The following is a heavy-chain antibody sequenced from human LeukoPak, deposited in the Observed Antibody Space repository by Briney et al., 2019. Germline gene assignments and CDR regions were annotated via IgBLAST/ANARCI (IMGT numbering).Heavy chain of an antibody. D-gene: IGHD6-13*01. Sequence: SETLSLTCTVSGGSISSYYWSWIRQPPGKGLEWVGYIYYSGSTNYNPSLKSRVTISVDTSKNQFSLKLSSVTAADTAVYYCARDRGIAAAGVFDYWGQGTLVTVSS. V-gene: IGHV4-59*01. CDR2: IYYSGST. CDR1: GGSISSYY. J-gene: IGHJ4*02. CDR3: ARDRGIAAAGVFDY.